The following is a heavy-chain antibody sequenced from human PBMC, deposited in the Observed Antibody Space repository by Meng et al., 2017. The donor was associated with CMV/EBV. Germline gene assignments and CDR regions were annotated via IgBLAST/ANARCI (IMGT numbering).Heavy chain of an antibody. D-gene: IGHD2-2*02. CDR1: GYTFTSYY. V-gene: IGHV1-46*01. Sequence: ASLKVSCKASGYTFTSYYMHWVRQAPGQGLEWMGIINPSGGSTSYAQKFQGRVTMTRDTSTSTVYMELSSLRSEDTAVYYCARDGPDIVVVPAAIRVAAAGTDYYYYYGMDVWGQGTTVTVSS. J-gene: IGHJ6*02. CDR3: ARDGPDIVVVPAAIRVAAAGTDYYYYYGMDV. CDR2: INPSGGST.